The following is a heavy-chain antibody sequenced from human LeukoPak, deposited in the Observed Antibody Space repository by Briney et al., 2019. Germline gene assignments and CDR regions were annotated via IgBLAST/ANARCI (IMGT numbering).Heavy chain of an antibody. J-gene: IGHJ4*02. D-gene: IGHD3-10*01. V-gene: IGHV3-7*01. CDR3: ARVGRLLWFGELYYFDY. CDR2: IKQDGSEK. Sequence: PGGSLRLSCAASGFTFSSYWMSWVRQAPGKGLEWVANIKQDGSEKYYVDSVKGRFTISRDNAKSSLYLQMNSLRAEDTAVYYCARVGRLLWFGELYYFDYWGQGTLVTVSS. CDR1: GFTFSSYW.